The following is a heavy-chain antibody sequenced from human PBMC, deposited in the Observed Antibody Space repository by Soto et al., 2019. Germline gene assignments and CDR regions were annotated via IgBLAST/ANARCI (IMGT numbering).Heavy chain of an antibody. Sequence: GASVKVSCKASGYTFTSYVISWARQAPGQGLEWMGWISAYNGNTNYAQKLQGRVTMTTDTSTSTAYMELRSLRSDDTAVYYCARSPNYQYYYYYMDVWGKGTTVTVSS. V-gene: IGHV1-18*01. J-gene: IGHJ6*03. CDR2: ISAYNGNT. CDR1: GYTFTSYV. D-gene: IGHD1-7*01. CDR3: ARSPNYQYYYYYMDV.